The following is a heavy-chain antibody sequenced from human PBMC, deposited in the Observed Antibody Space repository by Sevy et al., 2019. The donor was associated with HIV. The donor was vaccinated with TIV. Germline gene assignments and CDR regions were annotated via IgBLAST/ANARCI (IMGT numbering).Heavy chain of an antibody. CDR1: GFTFSHNW. CDR3: ARGPPDGSYDYFDY. V-gene: IGHV3-21*06. CDR2: ISGSSNYI. D-gene: IGHD1-26*01. J-gene: IGHJ4*02. Sequence: GGSLRLSCAASGFTFSHNWMNWVRQAPGKGLEWVSSISGSSNYIYYAESVKGRFIISRDNAKNTLYLQMNSLRADDTAVYYCARGPPDGSYDYFDYWGQGTLVTVSS.